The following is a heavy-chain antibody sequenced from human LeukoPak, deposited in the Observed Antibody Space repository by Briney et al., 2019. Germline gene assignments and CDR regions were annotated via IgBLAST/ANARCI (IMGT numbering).Heavy chain of an antibody. CDR1: GLSVSSNY. V-gene: IGHV3-66*01. J-gene: IGHJ5*02. CDR2: IYRGGAT. CDR3: ARDSYCDSEGVRWFDP. Sequence: GGSLRLSCAASGLSVSSNYMSWVRQAAGKGLEWVAVIYRGGATYYADSGKGRITISRDNSKTPLYLQMNSLGAEDTAVYYCARDSYCDSEGVRWFDPWGQKTLVTVSS. D-gene: IGHD2-21*01.